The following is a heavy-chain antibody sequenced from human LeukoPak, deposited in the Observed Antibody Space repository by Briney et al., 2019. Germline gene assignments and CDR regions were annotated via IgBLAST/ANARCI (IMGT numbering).Heavy chain of an antibody. Sequence: GGSLRLSCAASGFTFSSYSMNWVRQAPGKGLEWVSYITTRSAIYYADSVKGRFTISRDNSKNTLYLQMNSLRAEDTAVYYCAKPGAVAGTGYFQHWGQGTLVTVSS. CDR2: ITTRSAI. D-gene: IGHD6-19*01. V-gene: IGHV3-48*01. CDR1: GFTFSSYS. J-gene: IGHJ1*01. CDR3: AKPGAVAGTGYFQH.